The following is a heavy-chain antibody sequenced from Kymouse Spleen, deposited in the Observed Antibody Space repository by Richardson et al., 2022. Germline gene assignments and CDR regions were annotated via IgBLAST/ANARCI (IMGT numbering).Heavy chain of an antibody. D-gene: IGHD5-12*01. CDR2: ISYDGSNK. J-gene: IGHJ3*02. V-gene: IGHV3-30*18. Sequence: QVQLVESGGGVVQPGRSLRLSCAASGFTFSSYGMHWVRQAPGKGLEWVAVISYDGSNKYYADSVKGRFTISRDNSKNTLYLQMNSLRAEDTAVYYCAKWVIVATIGDAFDIWGQGTMVTVSS. CDR1: GFTFSSYG. CDR3: AKWVIVATIGDAFDI.